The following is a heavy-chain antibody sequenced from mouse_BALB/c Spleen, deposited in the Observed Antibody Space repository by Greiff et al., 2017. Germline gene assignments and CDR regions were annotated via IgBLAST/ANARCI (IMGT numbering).Heavy chain of an antibody. J-gene: IGHJ3*01. Sequence: QVQLKESGAELVRPGVSVKISCKGSGYTFTDYAMHWVKQSHAKSLEWIGVISTYYGDASYNQKFKGKATMTVDKSSSTAYMELARLTSEDSAIYYCARWDVGFAYWGQGTLVTVSA. CDR2: ISTYYGDA. D-gene: IGHD4-1*01. V-gene: IGHV1S137*01. CDR3: ARWDVGFAY. CDR1: GYTFTDYA.